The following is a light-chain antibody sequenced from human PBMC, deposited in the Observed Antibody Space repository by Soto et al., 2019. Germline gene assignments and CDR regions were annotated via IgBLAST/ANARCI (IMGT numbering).Light chain of an antibody. CDR2: DAS. Sequence: DIQMTQSPSTMSPSXGHRFTISXXASQSIRTWLAWYQQKPGKAPKVLIYDASTLESGVPSRFSGSGSGTEFTLTISSLQPDDFATYYCQQYNSYSWTFGQGTKVDIK. J-gene: IGKJ1*01. CDR1: QSIRTW. CDR3: QQYNSYSWT. V-gene: IGKV1-5*01.